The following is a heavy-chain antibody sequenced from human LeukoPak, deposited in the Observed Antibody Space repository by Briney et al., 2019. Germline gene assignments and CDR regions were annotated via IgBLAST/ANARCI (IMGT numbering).Heavy chain of an antibody. CDR1: GFTFSSYA. Sequence: GGSLRLSCAASGFTFSSYAMSWVRQAPGKGLEWVSAISGSGGSTYYADSVKGRFTISRDNSKNTLYLQMNSLRAEDTAVYYCASTLYGGNAKPFDYWGQGTLVTVSS. V-gene: IGHV3-23*01. CDR3: ASTLYGGNAKPFDY. D-gene: IGHD4-23*01. CDR2: ISGSGGST. J-gene: IGHJ4*02.